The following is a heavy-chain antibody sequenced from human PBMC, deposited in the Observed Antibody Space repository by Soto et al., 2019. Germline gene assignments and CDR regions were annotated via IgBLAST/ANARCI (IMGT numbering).Heavy chain of an antibody. CDR3: ARVSAPYDSWSGYRYPYYYYYMDV. Sequence: SETLSLTCTVSGGSISSYYWSWIRQPPGKGLEWIGYIYYSGSTNYNPSLKSRVTISVDTSKNQFSLKLSSVTAADTAVYYCARVSAPYDSWSGYRYPYYYYYMDVWGKGTTVTVSS. V-gene: IGHV4-59*01. J-gene: IGHJ6*03. D-gene: IGHD3-3*01. CDR2: IYYSGST. CDR1: GGSISSYY.